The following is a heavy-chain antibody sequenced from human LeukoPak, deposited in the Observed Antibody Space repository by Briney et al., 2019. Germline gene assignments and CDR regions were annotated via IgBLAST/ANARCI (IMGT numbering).Heavy chain of an antibody. Sequence: GGSLRLSCAASGFTFSDHYVSWIRQAPGKGLEWVSYISPTGNSIYYADSVKGRFTISRDNAKNSLYLQMNSLRAEDTAVYYCARDGGSYYYYYGMDVWGQGTTVTVSS. D-gene: IGHD1-26*01. CDR3: ARDGGSYYYYYGMDV. J-gene: IGHJ6*02. V-gene: IGHV3-11*04. CDR1: GFTFSDHY. CDR2: ISPTGNSI.